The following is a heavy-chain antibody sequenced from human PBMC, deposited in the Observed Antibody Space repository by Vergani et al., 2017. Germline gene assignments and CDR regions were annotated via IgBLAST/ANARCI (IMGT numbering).Heavy chain of an antibody. CDR3: ARGIWYQLLYSYYYYMDV. V-gene: IGHV4-61*02. CDR1: GSSISSGSYY. J-gene: IGHJ6*03. CDR2: IYTSGST. Sequence: QVQLQESGPGLVKPSQTLSLTCTVSGSSISSGSYYWSWIRQPAGKGLEWIGRIYTSGSTNYNPSLKSRVTMSVDTSKTQFSLKLSSVTAADTAVYYGARGIWYQLLYSYYYYMDVWGKGTTVTVSS. D-gene: IGHD2-2*01.